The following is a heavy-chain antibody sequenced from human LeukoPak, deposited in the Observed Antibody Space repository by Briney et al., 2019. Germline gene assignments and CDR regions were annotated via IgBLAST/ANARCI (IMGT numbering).Heavy chain of an antibody. CDR1: GFTFSTYW. Sequence: PGGSLRLSCAASGFTFSTYWMHWVRQAPGKGLVWVSRINSDGGSTTYADSVKGRFTISRDNSKNTLDLQMNSLKVEDTAVYYCAKFRYHSNDNNYLDFNYWGQGTLVTVSS. CDR2: INSDGGST. J-gene: IGHJ4*02. V-gene: IGHV3-74*01. CDR3: AKFRYHSNDNNYLDFNY. D-gene: IGHD3-22*01.